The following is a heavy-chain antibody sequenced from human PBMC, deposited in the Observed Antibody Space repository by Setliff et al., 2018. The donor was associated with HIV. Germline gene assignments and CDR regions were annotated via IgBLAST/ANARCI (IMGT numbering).Heavy chain of an antibody. CDR1: GGSISGSSYY. V-gene: IGHV4-39*07. J-gene: IGHJ2*01. CDR2: MYYSGST. D-gene: IGHD2-21*02. Sequence: SETLSLTCIVSGGSISGSSYYWGWIRQSPGKGLEWIGNMYYSGSTYYNPSLKSRVTISVDTSKNQFSLKLSSVTAADTAVYYCARDVGLCGVDCWPYFYFDLWGRGNLVTVSS. CDR3: ARDVGLCGVDCWPYFYFDL.